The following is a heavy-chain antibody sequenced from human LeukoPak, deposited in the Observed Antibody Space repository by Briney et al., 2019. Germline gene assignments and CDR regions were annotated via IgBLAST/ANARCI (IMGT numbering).Heavy chain of an antibody. CDR3: ARGEVVVVPAAMLTLNWFDP. CDR1: GDSVSSNSAA. Sequence: SQTLSLTCAISGDSVSSNSAAWNWIRQSPSRGLEWLGRTYYRSKWYNDYAVSVKSRITLNPDTSKNQFSLQLNSVTPEDTAVYYCARGEVVVVPAAMLTLNWFDPWGQGTLVTVSS. CDR2: TYYRSKWYN. D-gene: IGHD2-2*01. V-gene: IGHV6-1*01. J-gene: IGHJ5*02.